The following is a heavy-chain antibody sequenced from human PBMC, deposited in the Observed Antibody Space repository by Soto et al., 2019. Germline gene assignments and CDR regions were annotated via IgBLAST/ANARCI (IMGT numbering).Heavy chain of an antibody. CDR2: IRTKPNSYAT. V-gene: IGHV3-73*01. CDR1: GFNFSGSA. CDR3: TRVEEFNPNYGLDV. J-gene: IGHJ6*02. Sequence: EEQLVESGGGLVQPGGSLKLSCAASGFNFSGSAVQWVRQASGKGLEWVGRIRTKPNSYATAYAASVKGRFTISRDDSKNTAYLQMNCLKTEDTAVYFCTRVEEFNPNYGLDVWGQGTTVTVSS.